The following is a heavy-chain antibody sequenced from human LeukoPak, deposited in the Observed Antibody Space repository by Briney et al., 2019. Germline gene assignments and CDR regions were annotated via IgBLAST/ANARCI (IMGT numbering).Heavy chain of an antibody. CDR1: GGSFSGYY. Sequence: PSETLSLTCAVYGGSFSGYYWSWIRQPPGKGLEWIGYIYYSGSTNYNPSLKSRVTISVDTSKNQFSLKLSSVTAADTAVYYCARNLGKLDYWGQGTLVTVSS. CDR3: ARNLGKLDY. D-gene: IGHD1-1*01. CDR2: IYYSGST. V-gene: IGHV4-59*01. J-gene: IGHJ4*02.